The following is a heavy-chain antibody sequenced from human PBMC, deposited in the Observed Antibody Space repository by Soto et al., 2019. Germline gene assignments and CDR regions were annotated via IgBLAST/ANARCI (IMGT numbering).Heavy chain of an antibody. D-gene: IGHD3-22*01. V-gene: IGHV4-30-4*01. CDR3: ARYRDYYDSSGYSPYFDY. J-gene: IGHJ4*02. Sequence: SETLSLTCTVSGGSISSGDYYWSWIRQPPGKGLEWIGYIYYSGSTYYNPSLKSRVTISVDTSKNQFSLKLSSVTAADTAVYYCARYRDYYDSSGYSPYFDYWGQGTLVTVSS. CDR2: IYYSGST. CDR1: GGSISSGDYY.